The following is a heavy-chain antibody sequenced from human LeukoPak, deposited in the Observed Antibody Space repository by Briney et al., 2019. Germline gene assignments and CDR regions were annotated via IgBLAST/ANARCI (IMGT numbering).Heavy chain of an antibody. J-gene: IGHJ5*01. V-gene: IGHV4-4*07. CDR3: SGDLDCSSTSCYDSNWFDS. Sequence: PSETLSLTCTVSGGSLGSYYWSWIRQPAGKGLEWIGPIYTSVSTNYNPSLKNRVTMSVETSKNQFSLKLSSWTAADPTVFYLSGDLDCSSTSCYDSNWFDSWGEGSLV. CDR1: GGSLGSYY. CDR2: IYTSVST. D-gene: IGHD2-2*01.